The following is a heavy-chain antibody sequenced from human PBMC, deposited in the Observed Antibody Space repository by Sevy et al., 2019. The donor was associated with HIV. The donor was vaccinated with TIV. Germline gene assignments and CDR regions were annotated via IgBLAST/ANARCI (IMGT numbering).Heavy chain of an antibody. Sequence: GGSLRLSCAASGFTFSSYYMSWVRQAPGKGLEWISDISGSGGSTYYADSVKGRFTISRDNTKNTLYLQMNSLTAEDMDLYYCAKQIDYHDSQNVFDYWGQGTLVTVSS. J-gene: IGHJ4*02. CDR2: ISGSGGST. CDR1: GFTFSSYY. D-gene: IGHD3-22*01. CDR3: AKQIDYHDSQNVFDY. V-gene: IGHV3-23*01.